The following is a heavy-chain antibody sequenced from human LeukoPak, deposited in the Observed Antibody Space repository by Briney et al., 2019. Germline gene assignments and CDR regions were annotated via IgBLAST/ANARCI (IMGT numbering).Heavy chain of an antibody. CDR2: ISYDGSNK. CDR3: AKDGIASFDY. J-gene: IGHJ4*02. CDR1: GFTFISYV. V-gene: IGHV3-30*18. Sequence: GRSLRLSCAASGFTFISYVMHWVRQAPGKGLEWVAVISYDGSNKYYADSVEGRFTISRDNSKNTLYLQMNSLRAEDTAVYYCAKDGIASFDYWGQGTLVTVSS.